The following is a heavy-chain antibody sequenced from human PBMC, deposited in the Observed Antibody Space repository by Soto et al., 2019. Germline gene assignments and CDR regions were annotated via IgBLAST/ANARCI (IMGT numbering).Heavy chain of an antibody. J-gene: IGHJ6*02. V-gene: IGHV5-51*01. CDR1: GYSFTSYW. D-gene: IGHD3-10*01. CDR3: ARQSMVRGVIIIDYGMDV. CDR2: IYPGDSDT. Sequence: GESLKISCKGSGYSFTSYWIGWVRQMPGKGLEWMGIIYPGDSDTRYSPSFQGQVTISADKSISTAYLQWSSLKASDTAMYYCARQSMVRGVIIIDYGMDVWGQGTTVTVSS.